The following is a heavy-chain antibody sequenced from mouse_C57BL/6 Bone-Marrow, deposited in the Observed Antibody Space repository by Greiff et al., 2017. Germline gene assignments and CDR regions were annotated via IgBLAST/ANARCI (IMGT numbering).Heavy chain of an antibody. D-gene: IGHD3-2*02. J-gene: IGHJ4*01. CDR1: GYTFTDYN. V-gene: IGHV1-18*01. Sequence: VQLQQSGPELVKPGASVKIPCKASGYTFTDYNMDWVKQSHGKSLEWIGDINPNNGGTIYNQKFKGKATLTVDKSSSTAYMERRSLTSEDTAVYYCARQLRPPYYYAMDYWGQGTSVTVSS. CDR2: INPNNGGT. CDR3: ARQLRPPYYYAMDY.